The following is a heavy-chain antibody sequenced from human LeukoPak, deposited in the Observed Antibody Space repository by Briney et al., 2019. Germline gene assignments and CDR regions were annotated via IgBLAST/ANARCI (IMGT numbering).Heavy chain of an antibody. Sequence: GRSLRPSWAASAFTFSSYGMRWVRQAPGKGLEWVAVISYDGSNKYYADSVKGRFTISGDNSKNSLYLQMNSLRAEDTAVYYCAKDARFQYSSGWYEDYWGQGTLVTVSS. CDR2: ISYDGSNK. J-gene: IGHJ4*02. CDR1: AFTFSSYG. CDR3: AKDARFQYSSGWYEDY. V-gene: IGHV3-30*18. D-gene: IGHD6-19*01.